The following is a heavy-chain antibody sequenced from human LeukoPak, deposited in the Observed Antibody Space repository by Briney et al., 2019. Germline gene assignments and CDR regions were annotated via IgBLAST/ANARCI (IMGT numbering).Heavy chain of an antibody. J-gene: IGHJ4*02. Sequence: SETLSLTCTVSGGSISSSSCYWAWIRQPPGKGLEWIGSIYYSGSTYYNPSLRSRVTISVDTSKNQFSLKLRSVTAADTAVYYCVGQSGSYMDWGQGTLVTVSS. V-gene: IGHV4-39*01. CDR3: VGQSGSYMD. CDR2: IYYSGST. CDR1: GGSISSSSCY. D-gene: IGHD1-26*01.